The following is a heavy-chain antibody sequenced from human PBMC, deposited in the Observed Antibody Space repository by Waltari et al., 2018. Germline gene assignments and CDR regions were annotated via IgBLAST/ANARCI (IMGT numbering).Heavy chain of an antibody. Sequence: QVQLVQSGAEVKKPGSSVTVSCKASGGTFSSYAIGGVRQAPGQGLEWMAGIIPIFGTANYAQKFQGRVTITADESTSTAYMELSSLRSEDTAVYYCARGYYDSPQRFDPWGQGTLVTVSS. CDR1: GGTFSSYA. CDR3: ARGYYDSPQRFDP. J-gene: IGHJ5*02. D-gene: IGHD3-22*01. V-gene: IGHV1-69*01. CDR2: IIPIFGTA.